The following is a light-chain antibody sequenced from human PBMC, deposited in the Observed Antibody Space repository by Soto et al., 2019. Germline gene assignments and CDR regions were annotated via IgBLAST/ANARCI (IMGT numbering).Light chain of an antibody. J-gene: IGKJ1*01. CDR3: QQYNTSPRT. CDR1: QSLSSNY. V-gene: IGKV3-20*01. Sequence: EIVLTQSPGTLSLSPGERATLSCRASQSLSSNYLSWHQQKTGQAPRLVIYGASSRATRIPDRFSGSGSGKDFSRTLTSLEAEDLSVYYCQQYNTSPRTFGQGTKVEIK. CDR2: GAS.